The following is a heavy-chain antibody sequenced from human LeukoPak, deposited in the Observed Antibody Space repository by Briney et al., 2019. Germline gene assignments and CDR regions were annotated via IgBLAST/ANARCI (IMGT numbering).Heavy chain of an antibody. CDR2: IRGSDDST. D-gene: IGHD2-2*01. CDR1: GFTFSSHA. CDR3: TKAPGEQYLVPTD. V-gene: IGHV3-23*01. Sequence: PGGSLRLSCAASGFTFSSHAMSWVRQAPGKGLEWVSTIRGSDDSTYYADSVKGRFTISRDNSKNTLYLQMNSLRADDTAVYYCTKAPGEQYLVPTDWGQGTLVTVSS. J-gene: IGHJ4*02.